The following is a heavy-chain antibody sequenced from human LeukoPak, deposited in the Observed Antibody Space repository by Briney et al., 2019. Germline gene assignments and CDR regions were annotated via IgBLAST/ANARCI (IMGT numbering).Heavy chain of an antibody. Sequence: SETLSLTCTVSGGSITSSSYNWGWIRQPPGKGLEWIGSIYYSGSSYHNPSLKSRVTISVDTSKNQFSLKLSSVTAADTAVYYCARHSIGATTDSDYWGQGTLVTVSS. V-gene: IGHV4-39*01. CDR1: GGSITSSSYN. D-gene: IGHD1-26*01. CDR3: ARHSIGATTDSDY. J-gene: IGHJ4*02. CDR2: IYYSGSS.